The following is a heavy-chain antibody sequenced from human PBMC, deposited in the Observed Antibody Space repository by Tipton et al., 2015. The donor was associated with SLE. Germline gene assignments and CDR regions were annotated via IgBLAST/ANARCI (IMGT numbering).Heavy chain of an antibody. Sequence: QLVQSGAEVKKPGSSVKVSCKASGGTFSSYAISWVRQAPGQGLEWMGRIIPIFGTANYAQKFQGRVTITADESTSTAYMELSSLRSEDTAVYYCASVSGYDYGLDYYGMDVWVQGTTVTVSS. CDR2: IIPIFGTA. J-gene: IGHJ6*02. CDR3: ASVSGYDYGLDYYGMDV. D-gene: IGHD5-12*01. V-gene: IGHV1-69*18. CDR1: GGTFSSYA.